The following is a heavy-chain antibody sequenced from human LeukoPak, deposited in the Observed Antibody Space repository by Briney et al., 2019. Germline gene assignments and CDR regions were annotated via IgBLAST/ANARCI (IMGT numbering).Heavy chain of an antibody. D-gene: IGHD6-13*01. CDR3: AKDNVAAAGRYFDY. J-gene: IGHJ4*02. CDR1: GFTFSNYG. CDR2: ISYDGSNK. V-gene: IGHV3-30*18. Sequence: GRSLRLSCAASGFTFSNYGMHWVRQAPGKGLEWVALISYDGSNKYFADSVKGGFTISRDNSKNTLYLQMHSLRAEDTAVYYCAKDNVAAAGRYFDYWGQGTLVTVSS.